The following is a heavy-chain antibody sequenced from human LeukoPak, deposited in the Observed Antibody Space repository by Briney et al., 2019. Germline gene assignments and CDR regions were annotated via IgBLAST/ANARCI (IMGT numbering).Heavy chain of an antibody. J-gene: IGHJ6*03. V-gene: IGHV4-39*01. Sequence: SETPSLTCTVSGGSISSSSYYWGWMRQPPGKGLEWIGSIYYSGSTYYNPSLKSRVTISLETSKNQFSLKLSSVTAADTAVYYCARPVGATNYYHYMDVWGKGTTVTVSS. CDR3: ARPVGATNYYHYMDV. CDR2: IYYSGST. CDR1: GGSISSSSYY. D-gene: IGHD1-26*01.